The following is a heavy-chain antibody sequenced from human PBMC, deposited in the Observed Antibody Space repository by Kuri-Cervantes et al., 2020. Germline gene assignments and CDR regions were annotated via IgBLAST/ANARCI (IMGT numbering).Heavy chain of an antibody. CDR3: ARNRYYAMDV. Sequence: GGSLRLSCAASGFTLSSYNMNWVRQAPGKGLEWVANIKPDGSEEYYVDSVKGRFAISRDNAKNSLSLQMNSLRAEDTAVYYCARNRYYAMDVWGQGTTVTVSS. J-gene: IGHJ6*02. D-gene: IGHD3-16*02. CDR1: GFTLSSYN. CDR2: IKPDGSEE. V-gene: IGHV3-7*01.